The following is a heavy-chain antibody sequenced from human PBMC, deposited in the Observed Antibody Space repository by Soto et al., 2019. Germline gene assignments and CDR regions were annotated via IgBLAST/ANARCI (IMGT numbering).Heavy chain of an antibody. CDR2: ISQSGNT. CDR3: ARAPKVSGSSQTRPDF. D-gene: IGHD6-6*01. J-gene: IGHJ4*02. CDR1: SGSLSGSY. V-gene: IGHV4-34*01. Sequence: SETLSLTGSIYSGSLSGSYWSWIRPPPGKGLEWIGEISQSGNTNYSPSLKSRVSISIDTSKKQFSLNLASVSAADTAVYYCARAPKVSGSSQTRPDFWGQGTLVTVSS.